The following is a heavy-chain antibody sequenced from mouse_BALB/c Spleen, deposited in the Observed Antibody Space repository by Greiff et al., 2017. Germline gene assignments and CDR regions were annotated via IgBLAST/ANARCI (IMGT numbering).Heavy chain of an antibody. CDR2: IWAGGST. CDR3: ARDGPFYYDYDGAGPAWFAY. Sequence: QVQLKESGPGLVAPSQSLSITCTVSGFSLTSYGVHWVRQPPGKGLEWLGVIWAGGSTNYNSALMSRLSISKDNSKSQVFLKMNSLQTDDTAMNYCARDGPFYYDYDGAGPAWFAYWGQGTLVTVSA. J-gene: IGHJ3*01. V-gene: IGHV2-9*02. CDR1: GFSLTSYG. D-gene: IGHD2-4*01.